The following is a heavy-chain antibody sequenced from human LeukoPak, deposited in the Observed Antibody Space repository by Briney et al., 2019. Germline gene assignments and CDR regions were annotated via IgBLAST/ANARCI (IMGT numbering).Heavy chain of an antibody. Sequence: GGSLRLSCAASGFAFTSYWMTWVRQAPGKGLECVASIKADGSEKYYVDSVKGRFTIYRDNTKNSLYLQMNSLRAEDTAVFYCARLVVGAIDYWGQGTLVTVSS. D-gene: IGHD1-26*01. V-gene: IGHV3-7*01. CDR2: IKADGSEK. J-gene: IGHJ4*02. CDR1: GFAFTSYW. CDR3: ARLVVGAIDY.